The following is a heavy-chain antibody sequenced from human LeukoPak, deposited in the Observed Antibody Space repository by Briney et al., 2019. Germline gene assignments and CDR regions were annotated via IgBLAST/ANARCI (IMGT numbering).Heavy chain of an antibody. CDR3: ARGLDAYCGGDCYFFDY. Sequence: APVKVSCKASGYTFTSYDINWVRQATGQGLEWMGWMNPNSGNTGYAQKFQGRVTMTRNTSISTAYMELSSLRSEDTAVYYCARGLDAYCGGDCYFFDYWGQGTLVTVSS. CDR2: MNPNSGNT. CDR1: GYTFTSYD. V-gene: IGHV1-8*01. J-gene: IGHJ4*02. D-gene: IGHD2-21*02.